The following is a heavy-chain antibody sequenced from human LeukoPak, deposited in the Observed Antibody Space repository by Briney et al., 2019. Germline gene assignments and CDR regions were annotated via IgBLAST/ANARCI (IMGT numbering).Heavy chain of an antibody. CDR2: IYHSGST. J-gene: IGHJ4*02. CDR3: ARAPYGDYGGAFFDY. Sequence: SETLSLTCAVSGGSISSSNWWSWVRQPPGKGLEWIGEIYHSGSTNYNPSLKSRVTISVDKSKNQFSLKLSSVTAADTAVYYCARAPYGDYGGAFFDYWGQGTLVTVSS. CDR1: GGSISSSNW. V-gene: IGHV4-4*02. D-gene: IGHD4-17*01.